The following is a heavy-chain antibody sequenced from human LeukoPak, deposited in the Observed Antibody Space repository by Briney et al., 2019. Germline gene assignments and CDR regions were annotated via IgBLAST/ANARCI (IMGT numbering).Heavy chain of an antibody. CDR3: ARKSRITRIRGDDAFGI. D-gene: IGHD3-10*01. V-gene: IGHV1-18*01. Sequence: ASVKVSCKASGYTFTNYGISWVRQAPGQGLEWMGWINPYNGNTNYAQKFQGRVTLTTDTSTSTAYMELRSLRYDDTAVYYCARKSRITRIRGDDAFGIWGQGTMVTVSS. CDR1: GYTFTNYG. CDR2: INPYNGNT. J-gene: IGHJ3*02.